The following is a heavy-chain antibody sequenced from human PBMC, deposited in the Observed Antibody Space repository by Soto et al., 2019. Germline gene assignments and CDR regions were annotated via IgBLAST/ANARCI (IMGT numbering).Heavy chain of an antibody. CDR3: ARRYCTNGVCSGMDV. CDR1: GYSFISYW. CDR2: IYPGDSDT. Sequence: GEFLQNSCNGSGYSFISYWSGWVRKMPGKGLEWMGIIYPGDSDTRYSPSFQGQVTISADKSISTAYLQWSSLKASDTAMYYCARRYCTNGVCSGMDVWGKGTTVTVSS. J-gene: IGHJ6*03. D-gene: IGHD2-8*01. V-gene: IGHV5-51*01.